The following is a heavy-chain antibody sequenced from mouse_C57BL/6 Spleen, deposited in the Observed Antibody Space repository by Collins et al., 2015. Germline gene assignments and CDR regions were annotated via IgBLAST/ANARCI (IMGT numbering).Heavy chain of an antibody. J-gene: IGHJ2*01. V-gene: IGHV9-3*01. D-gene: IGHD2-3*01. CDR2: INTYSGVP. Sequence: QIQLVQSGPEPKKPGETVKISCKASGYTFTTYGMSWVKQAPGKGLKWMGWINTYSGVPTYADDFKGRFAFSLETSASTAYLQINNLKNEDTATYFCARYDGYYVWGQGTTLTVSS. CDR3: ARYDGYYV. CDR1: GYTFTTYG.